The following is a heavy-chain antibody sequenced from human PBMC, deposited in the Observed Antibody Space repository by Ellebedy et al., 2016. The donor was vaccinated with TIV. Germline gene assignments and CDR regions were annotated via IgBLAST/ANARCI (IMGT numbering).Heavy chain of an antibody. J-gene: IGHJ4*02. CDR3: ARESLGAGDY. V-gene: IGHV3-30-3*01. Sequence: GESLKISCAASGFTFSTYAVLWVRQAPGKGLEWVALISDDGGNKYYADSVKGRFTISRDNSKNTLYLQMISLGPEDTAVYYCARESLGAGDYWGQGTLVTVSS. CDR1: GFTFSTYA. D-gene: IGHD1-26*01. CDR2: ISDDGGNK.